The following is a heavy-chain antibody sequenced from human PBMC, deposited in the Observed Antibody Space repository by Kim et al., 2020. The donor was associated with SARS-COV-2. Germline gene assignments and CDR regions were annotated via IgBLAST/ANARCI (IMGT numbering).Heavy chain of an antibody. CDR2: IWYDGSNK. D-gene: IGHD6-13*01. V-gene: IGHV3-33*01. J-gene: IGHJ6*02. CDR1: GFTFSSYG. Sequence: GGSLRLSCAASGFTFSSYGMHWVRQAPGKGLEWVAVIWYDGSNKYYADSVKGRFTISRDNSKNTLYLQMNSLRAEDTAVYYCARDTITSSWRGVLYYYGMDVWGQGTTVTVSS. CDR3: ARDTITSSWRGVLYYYGMDV.